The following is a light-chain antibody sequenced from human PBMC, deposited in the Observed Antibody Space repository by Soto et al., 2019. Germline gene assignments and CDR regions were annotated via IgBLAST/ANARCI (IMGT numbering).Light chain of an antibody. CDR2: DAS. J-gene: IGKJ1*01. V-gene: IGKV1-5*01. CDR3: QQYNSHWT. Sequence: IQMTQSPSTLSASVGDRVTITCRASQSISSWLAWYQQKPGKAPKILIYDASSLESGVPSRFSGSGSGTEFTLTISSLQPDDFATYYCQQYNSHWTLGQGTKVDI. CDR1: QSISSW.